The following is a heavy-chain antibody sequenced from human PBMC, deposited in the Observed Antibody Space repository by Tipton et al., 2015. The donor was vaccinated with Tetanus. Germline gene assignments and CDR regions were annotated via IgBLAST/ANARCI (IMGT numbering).Heavy chain of an antibody. CDR3: ARVLTVGATFDY. CDR1: GFSFSNYR. V-gene: IGHV3-7*01. D-gene: IGHD1-26*01. Sequence: SLRLSCVVSGFSFSNYRMNWVRQAPGKGLEWVAHIKEDESEEYYVDSVKGRFTISRDNAEHSLYLQMNSLRAEDTAVYYCARVLTVGATFDYWGQGTLVTVSS. CDR2: IKEDESEE. J-gene: IGHJ4*02.